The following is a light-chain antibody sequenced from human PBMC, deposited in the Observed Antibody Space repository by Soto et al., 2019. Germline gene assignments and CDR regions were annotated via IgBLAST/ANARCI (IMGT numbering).Light chain of an antibody. CDR3: QQYYSYPRT. CDR2: AAS. J-gene: IGKJ1*01. Sequence: IQLTQSPSSLSASVGDRVTITCRASQGITSYLAWYQQRPGKAPRLLIYAASTLQSGVPSRFSGSGSGTDFTLTISCLQSEDFATYYCQQYYSYPRTFGQGNKGDIK. V-gene: IGKV1-9*01. CDR1: QGITSY.